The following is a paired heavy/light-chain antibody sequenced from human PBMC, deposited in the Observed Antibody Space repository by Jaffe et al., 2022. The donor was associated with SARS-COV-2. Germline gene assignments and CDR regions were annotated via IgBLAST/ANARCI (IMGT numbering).Heavy chain of an antibody. CDR1: GFAFNSYA. J-gene: IGHJ4*02. CDR2: ISSSGGGT. D-gene: IGHD5-12*01. CDR3: AKQPYSGYDLFDC. Sequence: EVQLVESGGGLVQPGGSLRLSCAASGFAFNSYAMSWVRQAPGKGLEWVSGISSSGGGTYYADSVKGRFTISRDNSKNTLYLQMSSLRAEDTAVYYCAKQPYSGYDLFDCWGQGTLVTVSS. V-gene: IGHV3-23*04.
Light chain of an antibody. CDR1: QSVSSN. CDR2: GAS. V-gene: IGKV3-15*01. J-gene: IGKJ2*01. CDR3: QQYNNWPYT. Sequence: EIVMTQSPATLSVSPGEKATLSCRASQSVSSNLAWYQQKPGQAPRLLIYGASTRAAGIPARFSVSGSGTEFTLTISSLQSEDFAVYYCQQYNNWPYTFGQGTKLGIK.